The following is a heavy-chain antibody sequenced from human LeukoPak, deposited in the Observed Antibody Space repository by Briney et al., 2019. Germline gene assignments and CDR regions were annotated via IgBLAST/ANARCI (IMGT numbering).Heavy chain of an antibody. D-gene: IGHD3-22*01. Sequence: GGSLRLSCAASGFTFSSYAMHWVRQAPGKGLEWVAVISYDGSNKYYADSVKGRFTISRDNSKNTLYLRMNSLRAEDTAVYYCARDLFPYYYDSSGYDYWGQGTLVTVSS. CDR1: GFTFSSYA. CDR3: ARDLFPYYYDSSGYDY. J-gene: IGHJ4*02. V-gene: IGHV3-30-3*01. CDR2: ISYDGSNK.